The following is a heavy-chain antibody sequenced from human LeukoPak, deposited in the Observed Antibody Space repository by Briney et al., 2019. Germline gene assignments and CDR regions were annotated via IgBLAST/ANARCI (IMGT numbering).Heavy chain of an antibody. CDR2: INHSGST. J-gene: IGHJ5*02. CDR1: GGSFSGYY. D-gene: IGHD3-10*01. CDR3: ARGQYYYGSGSYRFDP. V-gene: IGHV4-34*01. Sequence: SETLSLTCAVYGGSFSGYYWSWIRQPPGKGLEWIGEINHSGSTNYNPSLKSRVTISVDTSKNQFSLKLSSVTAADTAVYYCARGQYYYGSGSYRFDPWGQGTLVTVSS.